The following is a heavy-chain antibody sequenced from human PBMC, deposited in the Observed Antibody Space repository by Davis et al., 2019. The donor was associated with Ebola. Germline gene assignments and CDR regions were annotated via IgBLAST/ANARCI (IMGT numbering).Heavy chain of an antibody. CDR3: TTPGGQDSGYDVFDI. V-gene: IGHV1-46*03. J-gene: IGHJ3*02. Sequence: ASVQVSCKASGYTFPNYYMHWVLQAPGQGLEWMGMINPNDGRTIYAQKFQGRVTVTRDTSTTTVYMDLSSLRSEDTALYYCTTPGGQDSGYDVFDIWGQGTMVTVSS. CDR2: INPNDGRT. D-gene: IGHD5-12*01. CDR1: GYTFPNYY.